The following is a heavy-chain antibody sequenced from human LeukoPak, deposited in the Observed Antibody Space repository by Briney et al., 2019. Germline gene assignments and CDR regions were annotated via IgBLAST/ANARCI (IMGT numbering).Heavy chain of an antibody. J-gene: IGHJ3*02. D-gene: IGHD6-19*01. Sequence: PSETLSLTCTVSGGSISAYYWSWIRQPPGKGLEWIGYIHYSGTTNYYPSLKSRVTIALDTSKNQFSLKLNSVTAADTAVYYCAIAVAGTDAFDIWGQGTMVTVSS. V-gene: IGHV4-59*12. CDR2: IHYSGTT. CDR1: GGSISAYY. CDR3: AIAVAGTDAFDI.